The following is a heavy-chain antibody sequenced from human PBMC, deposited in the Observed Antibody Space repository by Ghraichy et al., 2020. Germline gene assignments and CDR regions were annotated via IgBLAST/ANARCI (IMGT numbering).Heavy chain of an antibody. CDR1: GFTFSSYN. V-gene: IGHV3-48*02. CDR3: ARASGGSSSSIDY. CDR2: ISGSGGTV. D-gene: IGHD6-6*01. Sequence: GGSLRLSCAASGFTFSSYNMNWVRQAPGKGLEWVSYISGSGGTVFYADSLLDRFTIFRDNPENSLFLQMDTLRDEDTAVYYCARASGGSSSSIDYWGQGTLVTVSS. J-gene: IGHJ4*02.